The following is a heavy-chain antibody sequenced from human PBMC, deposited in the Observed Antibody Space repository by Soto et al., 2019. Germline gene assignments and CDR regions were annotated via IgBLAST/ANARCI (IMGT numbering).Heavy chain of an antibody. J-gene: IGHJ4*02. CDR2: IYYSGST. Sequence: PSDRQSQSFSASVRTMKRCIDYRLWIQTRPGKGLEWIGSIYYSGSTYYNPSLKSRVTISVDTSKNQFSLKLSSVTAADTAVYYCARLKVTTGLVGSDDYMIFDYWGQG. D-gene: IGHD4-17*01. CDR3: ARLKVTTGLVGSDDYMIFDY. V-gene: IGHV4-39*01. CDR1: VRTMKRCIDY.